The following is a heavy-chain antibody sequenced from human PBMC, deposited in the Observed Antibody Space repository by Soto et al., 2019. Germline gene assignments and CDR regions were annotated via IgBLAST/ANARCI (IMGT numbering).Heavy chain of an antibody. CDR3: TTDSRTIMPEVRFDD. CDR1: GFAFSNAW. D-gene: IGHD3-16*01. V-gene: IGHV3-15*07. CDR2: IKSKTDGGSA. J-gene: IGHJ4*01. Sequence: GGSLRLSCAASGFAFSNAWINWVRQAPGRGLEWVGRIKSKTDGGSADYAAPVKGRFDVSRDDSKNIVYLQMNSLKTEDTAVYYCTTDSRTIMPEVRFDDWGHGTRVTVAS.